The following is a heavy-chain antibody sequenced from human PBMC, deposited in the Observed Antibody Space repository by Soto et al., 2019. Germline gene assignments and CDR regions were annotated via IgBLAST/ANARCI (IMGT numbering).Heavy chain of an antibody. J-gene: IGHJ4*02. D-gene: IGHD3-16*01. CDR2: INSILGIS. V-gene: IGHV1-69*02. CDR3: ARGPVRGMGGAS. CDR1: GGTFNSDT. Sequence: QVQLVQSGAEVKEPGSSVKVSCKASGGTFNSDTINWVRQAPGQGLEWMGRINSILGISNYAKKFQGRIAITADKSTNSGDMEPSSLRSEDTAVYYCARGPVRGMGGASWGQGTLVTVSS.